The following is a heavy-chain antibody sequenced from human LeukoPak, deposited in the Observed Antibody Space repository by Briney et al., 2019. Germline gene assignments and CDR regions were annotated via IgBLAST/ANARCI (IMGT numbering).Heavy chain of an antibody. CDR1: GFTFNTHG. J-gene: IGHJ4*02. Sequence: SGGSLRLSCAASGFTFNTHGMHWVRQAPGKGLEWVAAIWFDGSVKHYSDAVKGRFTFSRDNSLNTLHLQMNSLRVEDTAVYYCAKDTAVQFLEPAFWGQGTLVTVSS. CDR2: IWFDGSVK. CDR3: AKDTAVQFLEPAF. D-gene: IGHD3-3*01. V-gene: IGHV3-33*06.